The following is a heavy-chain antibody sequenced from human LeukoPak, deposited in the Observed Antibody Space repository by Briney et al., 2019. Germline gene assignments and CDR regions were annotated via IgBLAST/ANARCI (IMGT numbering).Heavy chain of an antibody. CDR3: AKDRREYSGSYNNRFDP. J-gene: IGHJ5*02. D-gene: IGHD1-26*01. Sequence: GGSLRLSCAASGFTFSSYAMSWVRQAPGKGLEWVSGISGSGTSTYYADSVKGRFTISRDNSKNTLYLQMNSLRAEDTAVYYCAKDRREYSGSYNNRFDPWGQGTLVTVSS. CDR2: ISGSGTST. CDR1: GFTFSSYA. V-gene: IGHV3-23*01.